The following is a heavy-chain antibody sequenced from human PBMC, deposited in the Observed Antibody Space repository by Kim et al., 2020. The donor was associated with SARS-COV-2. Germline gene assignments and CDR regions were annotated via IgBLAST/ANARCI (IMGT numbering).Heavy chain of an antibody. J-gene: IGHJ3*01. CDR3: PRDSFYYYDSSGYFEGPA. V-gene: IGHV4-34*01. D-gene: IGHD3-22*01. Sequence: SETLFLTCAVYGGSFSGYYWSWIRQPPGKGLEWIGEINHSGGPNYNRSLKSESTISVDPSKNQFSLKLTSVTAADTAVYYCPRDSFYYYDSSGYFEGPAWGQGTIVTVSS. CDR2: INHSGGP. CDR1: GGSFSGYY.